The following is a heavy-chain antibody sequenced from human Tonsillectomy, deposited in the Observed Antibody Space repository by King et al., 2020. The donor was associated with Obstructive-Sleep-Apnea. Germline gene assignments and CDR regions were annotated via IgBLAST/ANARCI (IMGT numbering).Heavy chain of an antibody. J-gene: IGHJ4*02. CDR3: AGHDRGYCGGGSCYGFDY. D-gene: IGHD2-15*01. V-gene: IGHV5-51*01. Sequence: VQLVESGAEVKKPGESLTISCKGSGYSFTHYWIGWVRQMPGKGLEWMGIIYPGASDTRYSPSFQGQVTISADRSISTAYLQWSSLKASDTAMYYCAGHDRGYCGGGSCYGFDYWGQGALVTVSS. CDR1: GYSFTHYW. CDR2: IYPGASDT.